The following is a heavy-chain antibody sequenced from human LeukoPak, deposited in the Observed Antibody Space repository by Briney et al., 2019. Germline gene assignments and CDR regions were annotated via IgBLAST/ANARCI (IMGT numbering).Heavy chain of an antibody. CDR3: ARERDPYGDYIIDALDI. D-gene: IGHD4-17*01. CDR1: GFTFSSYA. Sequence: PGGSLRLSCAASGFTFSSYAMSWVRQAPGKGLEWVSAISGSGGSTYYADSVKGRFTISRDNSKNTLYLQMNSLRAEDTAVYYCARERDPYGDYIIDALDIWGRGTMVTVSS. V-gene: IGHV3-23*01. J-gene: IGHJ3*02. CDR2: ISGSGGST.